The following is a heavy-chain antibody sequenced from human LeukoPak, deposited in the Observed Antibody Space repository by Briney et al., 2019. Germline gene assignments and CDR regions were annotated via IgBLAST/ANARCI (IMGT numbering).Heavy chain of an antibody. V-gene: IGHV1-18*01. D-gene: IGHD6-19*01. Sequence: ASVKVSCKASGGTFSSYAISWVRQAPGQGLEWMGWINPNSGGTNHAQKFQGRVTMTTDTSTSTVYMELSSLRSEDTAVYYCARDSSGWSHGTFDYWGQGTLVTVSS. CDR1: GGTFSSYA. J-gene: IGHJ4*02. CDR2: INPNSGGT. CDR3: ARDSSGWSHGTFDY.